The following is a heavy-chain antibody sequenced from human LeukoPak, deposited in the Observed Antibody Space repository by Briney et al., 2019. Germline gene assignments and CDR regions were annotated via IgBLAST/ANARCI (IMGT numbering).Heavy chain of an antibody. CDR3: ARDGLRWLTVVVTAGIRTYFDY. D-gene: IGHD2-21*02. CDR2: IIPILGIA. V-gene: IGHV1-69*04. Sequence: SVKFSCKASGGTFSSYAISWVRQAPGQGLEWMGRIIPILGIANYAQKIQGRVTITAEKSTSTAYMELSSLRSEDTAVYYCARDGLRWLTVVVTAGIRTYFDYWGQGTLVTVSS. J-gene: IGHJ4*02. CDR1: GGTFSSYA.